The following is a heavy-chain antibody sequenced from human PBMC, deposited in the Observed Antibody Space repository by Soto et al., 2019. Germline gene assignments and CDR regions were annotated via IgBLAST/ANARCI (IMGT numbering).Heavy chain of an antibody. Sequence: PAGSPRLSCAASGFTFSSYGMHWVRQAPGKGLEWVAVISYDGSNKYYADSVKGRFTISRDNSKNTLYLQMNSLRAEDTAVYYCAKDQSHTGYNSTLIADYWGQGTQVTVSS. CDR1: GFTFSSYG. V-gene: IGHV3-30*18. J-gene: IGHJ4*02. CDR3: AKDQSHTGYNSTLIADY. D-gene: IGHD6-13*01. CDR2: ISYDGSNK.